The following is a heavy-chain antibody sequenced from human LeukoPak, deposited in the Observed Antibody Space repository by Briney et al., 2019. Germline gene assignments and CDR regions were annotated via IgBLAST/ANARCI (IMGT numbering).Heavy chain of an antibody. CDR3: TRGQTTVTN. V-gene: IGHV3-7*03. D-gene: IGHD4-17*01. J-gene: IGHJ4*02. Sequence: GGSLRLSCAASGFTFSSYWMSWVRQAPGKALEWVANIKQDGSEKYYVDSVKGRFTISRDNAKNSLYLQMNSLRAEDTVVYYCTRGQTTVTNWGQGTLVTVSS. CDR2: IKQDGSEK. CDR1: GFTFSSYW.